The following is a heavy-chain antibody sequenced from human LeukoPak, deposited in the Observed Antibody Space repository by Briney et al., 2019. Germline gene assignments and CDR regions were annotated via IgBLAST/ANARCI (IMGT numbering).Heavy chain of an antibody. D-gene: IGHD2-2*03. CDR3: ARDPLDISRWTNAFDI. CDR1: GFTFVNYG. J-gene: IGHJ3*02. CDR2: ISYNGNQ. V-gene: IGHV3-30-3*01. Sequence: SGGSLRLSCAASGFTFVNYGFHWVRQAPVKALEWVAFISYNGNQKYGDSVKGRFTISRNNSKNTLYLQVNGLRPEDTAVYYCARDPLDISRWTNAFDIWGQGTMVTVSP.